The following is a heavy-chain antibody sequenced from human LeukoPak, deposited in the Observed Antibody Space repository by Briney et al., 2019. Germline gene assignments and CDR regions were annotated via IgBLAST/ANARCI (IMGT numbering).Heavy chain of an antibody. V-gene: IGHV3-23*01. CDR2: ISGSGGST. Sequence: GGSLRLSCAASGFTFSSYSMNWVRQAPGKGLEWVSAISGSGGSTYYADSVKGRFTISRDNSKNTLYLQMNSLRAEDTAVYYCAKDKPNYYDSSGLFDYWGQGTLVTVSS. CDR3: AKDKPNYYDSSGLFDY. CDR1: GFTFSSYS. D-gene: IGHD3-22*01. J-gene: IGHJ4*02.